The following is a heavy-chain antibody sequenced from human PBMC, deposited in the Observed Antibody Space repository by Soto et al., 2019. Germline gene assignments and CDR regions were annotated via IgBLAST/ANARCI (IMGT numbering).Heavy chain of an antibody. CDR3: VRNLASGGTYYSDY. V-gene: IGHV3-72*01. CDR1: GFIFSDHY. D-gene: IGHD1-26*01. Sequence: EVQLVESGGGLVEPGGSLRLSCAASGFIFSDHYMDWVRQAPGKGLEWIGRVRDKANGYTTEYAASVRGRFTVSSDDSKNSLDLQMNSLQIEDTAMYYCVRNLASGGTYYSDYWGQGTLVTVSS. J-gene: IGHJ4*02. CDR2: VRDKANGYTT.